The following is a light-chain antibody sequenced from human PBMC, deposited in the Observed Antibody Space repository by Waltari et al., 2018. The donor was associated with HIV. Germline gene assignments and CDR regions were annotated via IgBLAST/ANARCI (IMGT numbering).Light chain of an antibody. V-gene: IGLV1-44*01. J-gene: IGLJ2*01. CDR2: TNT. Sequence: QSVLTQPPSASGTPGQRVTISCSGSSSNIGGNTVNWFQQLPGTAPKLLIYTNTQLPSGVPDRFSGSKSGTSASLAISGLQSEDEADYYCAAWDDSLNGVVFGGGTKLTVL. CDR1: SSNIGGNT. CDR3: AAWDDSLNGVV.